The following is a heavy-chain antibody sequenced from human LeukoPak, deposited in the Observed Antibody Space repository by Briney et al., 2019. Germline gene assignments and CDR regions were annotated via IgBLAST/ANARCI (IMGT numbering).Heavy chain of an antibody. J-gene: IGHJ6*02. Sequence: TSETLSLTCTVSGGPISSYHWSWIRQPPGKGLEWIGYIYYSGSTNYNPSLKSRVTISVDTSKNQFSLKLSSVTAADTAVYYCARAGHYDFWSGYYYYYYGMDVWGQGTTVTVSS. D-gene: IGHD3-3*01. V-gene: IGHV4-59*01. CDR2: IYYSGST. CDR3: ARAGHYDFWSGYYYYYYGMDV. CDR1: GGPISSYH.